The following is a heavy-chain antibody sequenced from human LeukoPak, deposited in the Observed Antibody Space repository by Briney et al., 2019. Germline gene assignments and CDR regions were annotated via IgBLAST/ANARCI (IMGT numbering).Heavy chain of an antibody. CDR1: GFTVSSNY. CDR3: ARGRGRYCSGGSCYSSH. J-gene: IGHJ4*02. D-gene: IGHD2-15*01. V-gene: IGHV3-48*04. CDR2: ISSSSSTI. Sequence: GGSLRLSCAASGFTVSSNYMSWVRQAPGKGLEWVSYISSSSSTIHYADSVKGRFTISRDNAKNSLYLQMNSLRAEDTAVYYCARGRGRYCSGGSCYSSHWGQGTLVTVSS.